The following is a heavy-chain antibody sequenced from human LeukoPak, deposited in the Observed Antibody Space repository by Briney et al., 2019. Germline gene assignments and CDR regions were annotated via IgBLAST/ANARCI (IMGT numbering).Heavy chain of an antibody. J-gene: IGHJ4*02. CDR3: ARAASGFDY. D-gene: IGHD1-14*01. Sequence: PGGSLRLSCAASGFTSSSYWMSWVRQAPGKGLEWVAVIWYDGSNKYYADSVKGRFTISRDNSKNTLYLQMNSLRAEDTAVYYCARAASGFDYWGQGTLVTVSS. CDR2: IWYDGSNK. CDR1: GFTSSSYW. V-gene: IGHV3-33*08.